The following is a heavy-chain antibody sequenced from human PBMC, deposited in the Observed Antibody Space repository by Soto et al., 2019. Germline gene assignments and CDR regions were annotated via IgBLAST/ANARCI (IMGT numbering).Heavy chain of an antibody. D-gene: IGHD1-7*01. CDR1: GGTFSSYA. V-gene: IGHV1-69*06. CDR3: PRDHGTTKIYGMDV. J-gene: IGHJ6*02. Sequence: SVKVSCKASGGTFSSYAISWVRQAPGQGREWMGGIIPIFGTANYAQKFQGRVTITADKSTSKAYMELSSLTSEDTAVYYCPRDHGTTKIYGMDVCGQGTTVTVSS. CDR2: IIPIFGTA.